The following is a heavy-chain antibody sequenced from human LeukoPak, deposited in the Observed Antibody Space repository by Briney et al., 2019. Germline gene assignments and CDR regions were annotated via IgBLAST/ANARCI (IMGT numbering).Heavy chain of an antibody. Sequence: SENLSLTCTVSGGSISTSSYCWGWIRQPPGKGLEWIGSIYYSGTTYYNPSLQSRVTILADTSKNQFSLNLSSVTAADTAVYYCVRPQRNYNWFDPWGQGTLVTVSS. V-gene: IGHV4-39*07. CDR3: VRPQRNYNWFDP. D-gene: IGHD1-7*01. J-gene: IGHJ5*02. CDR1: GGSISTSSYC. CDR2: IYYSGTT.